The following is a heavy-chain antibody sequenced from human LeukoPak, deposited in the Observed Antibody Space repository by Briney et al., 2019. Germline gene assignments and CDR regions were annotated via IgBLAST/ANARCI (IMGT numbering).Heavy chain of an antibody. V-gene: IGHV2-5*02. D-gene: IGHD2-21*02. Sequence: GSGPTLVNPTQTLTLTCTFSGFSLNTSGVTVGWIRQPPGKALEWLALIYWDDDKRYNPSLKSRLIITKDTPKNQAVLTMTNMDPVDTATYYCARRMVVTDYFDYWGQGTLVTVSS. CDR1: GFSLNTSGVT. CDR2: IYWDDDK. CDR3: ARRMVVTDYFDY. J-gene: IGHJ4*02.